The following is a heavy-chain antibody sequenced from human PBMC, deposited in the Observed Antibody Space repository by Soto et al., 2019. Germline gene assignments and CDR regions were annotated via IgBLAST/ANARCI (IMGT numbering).Heavy chain of an antibody. Sequence: QVQLQQWGAGLLKPSETLSLTCAVYGGSFSGYYWSWIRQPPGKGLEWIGEINHSGSTNYNPALKSRVTISVDTSKNQFSLKLSSVTAADTAVYYCARWIAEQQLDIKYYFDYWGQGTLVTVSS. D-gene: IGHD6-13*01. V-gene: IGHV4-34*01. J-gene: IGHJ4*02. CDR1: GGSFSGYY. CDR2: INHSGST. CDR3: ARWIAEQQLDIKYYFDY.